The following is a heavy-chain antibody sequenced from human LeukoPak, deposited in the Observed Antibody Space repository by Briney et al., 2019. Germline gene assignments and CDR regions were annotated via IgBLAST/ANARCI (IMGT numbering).Heavy chain of an antibody. D-gene: IGHD4-17*01. J-gene: IGHJ3*02. V-gene: IGHV1-69*13. CDR3: ARGGTVTAFDAFDI. Sequence: SVKVSCKASGGTFSSYAISWVRQAPGQGLEWMGGIIPIFGTANYAQKFQGRVTITADESTSTAYMELSSLRSEDTAVYYCARGGTVTAFDAFDIWGQGTMVTVSS. CDR2: IIPIFGTA. CDR1: GGTFSSYA.